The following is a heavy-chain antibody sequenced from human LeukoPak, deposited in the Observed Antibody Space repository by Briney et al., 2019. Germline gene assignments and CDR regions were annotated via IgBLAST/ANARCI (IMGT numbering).Heavy chain of an antibody. CDR3: ARDLLAGQFDY. Sequence: GGSLRLSCASSGFTFSSCGMHGVRQAPGKGLEWVAVIWYDGSNKYYADSVKGRFTISRDNSKNTLYLQMNSLRAEDTAVYYCARDLLAGQFDYWGQGTLVTVSS. V-gene: IGHV3-33*01. CDR2: IWYDGSNK. J-gene: IGHJ4*02. CDR1: GFTFSSCG. D-gene: IGHD3-9*01.